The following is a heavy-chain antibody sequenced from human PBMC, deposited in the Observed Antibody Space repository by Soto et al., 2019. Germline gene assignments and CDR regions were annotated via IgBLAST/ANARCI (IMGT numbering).Heavy chain of an antibody. CDR2: MYPDDSDI. CDR3: ATAYVYDFENSNYYRDAFDI. V-gene: IGHV5-51*01. Sequence: GACLKISCRASGYSFSFYWIGWVRQMPGKGLEWMAIMYPDDSDIRYGPSFEAHVIIAADKSTSPAFLQWSSLKASDTAMYYCATAYVYDFENSNYYRDAFDIWGQGTLVTV. J-gene: IGHJ3*02. D-gene: IGHD3-22*01. CDR1: GYSFSFYW.